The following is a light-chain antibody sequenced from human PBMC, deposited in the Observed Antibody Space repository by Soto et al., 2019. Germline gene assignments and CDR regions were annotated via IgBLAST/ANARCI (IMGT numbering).Light chain of an antibody. Sequence: DIPMTQSPSTLSASIGDRVTITGRASQSSSYCLAWYQQKPGKAPNRLIYDASSLESGAPSRLSGSGSRTEFSRIILSLQPAECPTYYCHQYDSSSPRTCGQGTKV. J-gene: IGKJ1*01. CDR2: DAS. V-gene: IGKV1-5*01. CDR3: HQYDSSSPRT. CDR1: QSSSYC.